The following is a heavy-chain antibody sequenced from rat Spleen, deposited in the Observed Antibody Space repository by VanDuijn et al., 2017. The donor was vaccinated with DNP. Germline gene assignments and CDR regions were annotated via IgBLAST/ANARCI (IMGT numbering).Heavy chain of an antibody. CDR3: ARGSGTYYWYFDF. J-gene: IGHJ1*01. V-gene: IGHV5S13*01. D-gene: IGHD5-1*01. Sequence: EVQLVESGGGLVQPGRSLKLSCAASGFTFSDYGMAWVRQVPSKGLEWVAAITSSGGSTYYPDSVKGRFTISRDNAKNTLYLQMNSLRSEDTATYYCARGSGTYYWYFDFWGPGTMVTVSS. CDR2: ITSSGGST. CDR1: GFTFSDYG.